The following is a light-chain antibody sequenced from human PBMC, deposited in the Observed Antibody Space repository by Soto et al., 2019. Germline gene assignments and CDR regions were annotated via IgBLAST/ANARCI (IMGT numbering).Light chain of an antibody. CDR3: QQCNTPFT. V-gene: IGKV1-5*01. J-gene: IGKJ4*01. CDR1: QNIGSR. Sequence: DIQMTQSPSTLSASVGDRVAITCRASQNIGSRLAWYQQKPDEAPKLLIYDASSLESGVPLRFVGSGSGTDFTLIISSLQPDDFATYYCQQCNTPFTVGGGTKVDIK. CDR2: DAS.